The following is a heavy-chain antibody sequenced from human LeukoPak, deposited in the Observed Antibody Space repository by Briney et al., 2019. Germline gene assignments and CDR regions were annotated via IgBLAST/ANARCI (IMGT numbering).Heavy chain of an antibody. V-gene: IGHV4-34*01. Sequence: SETLSLTCAVYSRSFSGYYWSWIRQPPGKGLEWSREINYSGSTNYNPSLKSQVTISVDTSKNQVSLKLSSVTAADTAVYYCASRLTAMAFGLDYWGQGTLVTVSS. CDR1: SRSFSGYY. CDR3: ASRLTAMAFGLDY. CDR2: INYSGST. J-gene: IGHJ4*02. D-gene: IGHD5-18*01.